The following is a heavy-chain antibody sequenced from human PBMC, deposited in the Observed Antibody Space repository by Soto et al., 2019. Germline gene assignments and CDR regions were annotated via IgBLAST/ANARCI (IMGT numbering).Heavy chain of an antibody. J-gene: IGHJ4*02. V-gene: IGHV1-46*01. D-gene: IGHD6-6*01. CDR2: INPSVGSI. Sequence: QVQLVQSGAEVKKTGASVKVSCKAPGYSFTRHFIHWVRQAPGQGLEWMGLINPSVGSINHAQKFQGRVTMTRDTSTSTVYMELSSLRSEDTAVYYCARVVEYSSSDFDYWGQGTLVTVSS. CDR3: ARVVEYSSSDFDY. CDR1: GYSFTRHF.